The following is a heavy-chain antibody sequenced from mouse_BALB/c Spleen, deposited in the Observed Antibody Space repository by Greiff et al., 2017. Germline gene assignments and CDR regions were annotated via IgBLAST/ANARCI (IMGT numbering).Heavy chain of an antibody. J-gene: IGHJ4*01. Sequence: VQLKESGAELVKPGASVKLSCTASGFNIKDTYMHWVKQRPEQGLEWIGRIDPANGNTKYDPKFQGKATITADTSSNTAYLQLSSLTSEDTAVYYCARGNGWGNAMDYWGQGTSVTVSS. CDR2: IDPANGNT. CDR3: ARGNGWGNAMDY. CDR1: GFNIKDTY. D-gene: IGHD1-2*01. V-gene: IGHV14-3*02.